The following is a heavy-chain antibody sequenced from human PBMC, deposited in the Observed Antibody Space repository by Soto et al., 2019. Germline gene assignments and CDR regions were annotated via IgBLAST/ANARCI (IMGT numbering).Heavy chain of an antibody. CDR3: ARNPRRITIFGVVTTNWFDP. CDR1: GGSISSSNW. CDR2: IYHSGSA. D-gene: IGHD3-3*01. J-gene: IGHJ5*02. Sequence: LSLTCAVSGGSISSSNWWSWVRQPPGKGLEWIGEIYHSGSANYNPSLKSRVTISVDKSKNQFSLKLSSVTAADTAVYYCARNPRRITIFGVVTTNWFDPWGQGTLVTVSS. V-gene: IGHV4-4*02.